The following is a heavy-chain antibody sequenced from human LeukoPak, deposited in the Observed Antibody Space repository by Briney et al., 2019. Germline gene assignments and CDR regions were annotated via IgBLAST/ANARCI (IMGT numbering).Heavy chain of an antibody. V-gene: IGHV4-39*01. J-gene: IGHJ4*02. CDR1: GGSISSSSYY. CDR2: IYYSGST. CDR3: AIGAARPFDY. D-gene: IGHD6-6*01. Sequence: KPSETLSLTCTVSGGSISSSSYYWGWIRQPPGKGLEWIGSIYYSGSTYYNPSLKSRVTISVDASKNQFSLKLSSVTAADTAVYYCAIGAARPFDYWGQGTLVTVSS.